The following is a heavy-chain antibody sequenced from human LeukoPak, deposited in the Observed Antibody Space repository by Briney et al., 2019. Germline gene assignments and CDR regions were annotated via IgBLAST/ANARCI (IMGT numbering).Heavy chain of an antibody. J-gene: IGHJ5*02. V-gene: IGHV1-69*04. CDR2: IIPILGIA. CDR1: GGTFSSYA. CDR3: ARDLEYCGGDCYPNWFDP. Sequence: SVTVSFKASGGTFSSYAISWVRQAPGQGLEWMGRIIPILGIANYAQKFQGGVTITADKSTSTAYMELSSLRSEDTAVYYCARDLEYCGGDCYPNWFDPWGQGTLVTVSS. D-gene: IGHD2-21*02.